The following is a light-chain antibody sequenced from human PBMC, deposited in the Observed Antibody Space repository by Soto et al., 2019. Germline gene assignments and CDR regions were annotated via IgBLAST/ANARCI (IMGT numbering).Light chain of an antibody. CDR3: QQYNNWPPWT. CDR1: QSVSGY. CDR2: DIS. Sequence: EIVLTQSPGTLSLSPGERATLSCRASQSVSGYLAWYQQKPGQAPSLLIYDISKRATGIPARFSDSGSGTEFTLTISSLQSEDFAVYYCQQYNNWPPWTFGQGTKVDI. V-gene: IGKV3-11*01. J-gene: IGKJ1*01.